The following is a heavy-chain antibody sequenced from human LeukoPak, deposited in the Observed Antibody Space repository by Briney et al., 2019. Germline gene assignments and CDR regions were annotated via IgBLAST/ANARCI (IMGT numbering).Heavy chain of an antibody. V-gene: IGHV3-15*01. Sequence: GSLRLSCAASGITFSNAWMSWVRQAPGKGLEWVGRMKSKPDGGTTDYAAPVKGRFTLSRDDSKNTVYLQMNSLKTEDAAVYYCTTDGYSVAATLDYWGQGTLVTVSS. D-gene: IGHD6-19*01. J-gene: IGHJ4*02. CDR2: MKSKPDGGTT. CDR1: GITFSNAW. CDR3: TTDGYSVAATLDY.